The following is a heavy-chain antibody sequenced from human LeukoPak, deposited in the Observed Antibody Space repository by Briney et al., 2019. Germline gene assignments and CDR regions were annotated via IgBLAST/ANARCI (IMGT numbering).Heavy chain of an antibody. D-gene: IGHD7-27*01. J-gene: IGHJ5*02. CDR1: GGSISSYY. Sequence: SETLSLTCTVSGGSISSYYWSWIRQPPGKGLEWIGYLYYTGDTKYNPSLKSRVTISVDTSKNQFSLKLRSVTAADTAVYYCARGPWAWFDPWGQGTLVTVSS. CDR3: ARGPWAWFDP. CDR2: LYYTGDT. V-gene: IGHV4-59*01.